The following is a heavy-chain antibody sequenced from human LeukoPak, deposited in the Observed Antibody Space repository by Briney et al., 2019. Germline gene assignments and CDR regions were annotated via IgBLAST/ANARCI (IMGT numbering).Heavy chain of an antibody. CDR1: GYTFTSYY. V-gene: IGHV1-46*01. CDR3: ARVFRSSPYYFDY. CDR2: INPSGGST. Sequence: ASVKVSCKASGYTFTSYYMHWVRQAPGQGLEWMGIINPSGGSTSYAQKFQGRVTMTTDTSTSTAYMELRSLRSDDTAVYYCARVFRSSPYYFDYWGQGTLVTVSS. D-gene: IGHD5/OR15-5a*01. J-gene: IGHJ4*02.